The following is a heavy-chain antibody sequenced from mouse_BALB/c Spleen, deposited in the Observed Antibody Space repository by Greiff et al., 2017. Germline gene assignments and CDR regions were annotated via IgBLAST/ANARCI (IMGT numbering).Heavy chain of an antibody. J-gene: IGHJ2*01. CDR2: IDPETGGT. V-gene: IGHV1-15*01. CDR3: TRYYFDY. Sequence: QVQLKQSGAELVRPGASVTLSCKASGYTFTDYEMHWVKQTPVHGLEWIGAIDPETGGTAYNQKFKGKATLTADKSSSTAYMELRSLTSEDSAVYYCTRYYFDYWGQGTTLTVSS. CDR1: GYTFTDYE.